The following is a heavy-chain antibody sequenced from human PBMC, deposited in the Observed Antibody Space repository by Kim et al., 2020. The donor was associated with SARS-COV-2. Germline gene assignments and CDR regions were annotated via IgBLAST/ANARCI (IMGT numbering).Heavy chain of an antibody. V-gene: IGHV3-30*18. Sequence: GGSLRLSCAASGFTFSSYGMHWVRQAPGKGLEWVAVISYDGSNKYYADSVKGRFTISRDNSKNTLYLQMNSLRAEDTAVYYCAKDWGGYYDFWSGYYGHYYGMDVWGQGTTVTVSS. CDR1: GFTFSSYG. D-gene: IGHD3-3*01. J-gene: IGHJ6*02. CDR2: ISYDGSNK. CDR3: AKDWGGYYDFWSGYYGHYYGMDV.